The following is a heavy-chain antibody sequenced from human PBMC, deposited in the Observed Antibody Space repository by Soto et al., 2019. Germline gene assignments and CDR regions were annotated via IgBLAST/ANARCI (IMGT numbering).Heavy chain of an antibody. CDR1: GGSISSSTW. D-gene: IGHD3-22*01. V-gene: IGHV4-4*02. Sequence: QVQLQESGPGLVKPSGTLSLTCTVSGGSISSSTWWSWVRQPPGKGLEWIGEIFHSGSTNYNPSLKSRVTISVDKSKNQFSLRLSSVTAADTAVYYCARALGSSGYHGWFDPWGQGTLVTVSS. CDR3: ARALGSSGYHGWFDP. J-gene: IGHJ5*02. CDR2: IFHSGST.